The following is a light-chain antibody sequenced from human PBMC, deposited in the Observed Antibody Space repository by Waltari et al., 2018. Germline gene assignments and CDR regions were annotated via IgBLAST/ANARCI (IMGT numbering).Light chain of an antibody. Sequence: EIVLTQSPATLSLSPGERVTLSCRASQDVRRYLAWYQQKPGQAPRLLIYDASKRATDIPARFSGSGSGADFTLTISSLEPEDVAVYYCQQYYDTPQTFGQGTKVEIK. J-gene: IGKJ1*01. CDR2: DAS. V-gene: IGKV3-11*01. CDR3: QQYYDTPQT. CDR1: QDVRRY.